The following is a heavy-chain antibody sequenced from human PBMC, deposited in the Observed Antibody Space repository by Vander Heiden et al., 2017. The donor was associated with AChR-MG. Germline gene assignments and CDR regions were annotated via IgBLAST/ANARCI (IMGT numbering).Heavy chain of an antibody. Sequence: GVAFSCYVMHWVRQAPGKGPEWVAVISYDGSNKYYADSVKGRFTVSRDNSKNTLYLQMNSLRAEDTAVYYCAKDYCSSTSCYERGGFDYWGQGTLVTVSS. CDR2: ISYDGSNK. D-gene: IGHD2-2*01. CDR3: AKDYCSSTSCYERGGFDY. J-gene: IGHJ4*02. V-gene: IGHV3-30*18. CDR1: GVAFSCYV.